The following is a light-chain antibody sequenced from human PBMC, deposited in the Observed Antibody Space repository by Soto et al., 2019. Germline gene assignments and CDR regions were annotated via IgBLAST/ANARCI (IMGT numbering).Light chain of an antibody. CDR1: SGDIGRFNY. V-gene: IGLV2-14*01. Sequence: QSALTQPASVSGSPEQSITISCTGTSGDIGRFNYVSWYQQHPGKAPKVMIYDVSNRPSGVSDRFSGSKSGNTASLTISGLQAEDEADYYCSSYTDSTTRYVFGAGTKLTVL. CDR3: SSYTDSTTRYV. J-gene: IGLJ1*01. CDR2: DVS.